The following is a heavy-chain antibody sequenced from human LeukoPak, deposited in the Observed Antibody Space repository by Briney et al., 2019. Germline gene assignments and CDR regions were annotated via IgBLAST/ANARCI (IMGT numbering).Heavy chain of an antibody. CDR2: ISSSSSYI. CDR1: GFTFNTYT. D-gene: IGHD6-19*01. Sequence: GGSLRLSCAASGFTFNTYTMNWVRQAPGKGLEWVSSISSSSSYIYYADSVKGRFTISRDNAKNSLYLQMNSLRVDDTAVYYCARGVNGWYNFDNWGQRTLVTVSS. CDR3: ARGVNGWYNFDN. V-gene: IGHV3-21*04. J-gene: IGHJ4*02.